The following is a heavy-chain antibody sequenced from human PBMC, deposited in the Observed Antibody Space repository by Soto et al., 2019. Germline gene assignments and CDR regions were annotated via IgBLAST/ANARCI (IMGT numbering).Heavy chain of an antibody. Sequence: GGSLRLSCAASGFTFKNYVMHWVRQAPGKGLEFVSVITNNGGTTFYANSVKGRFTISRDNSRNTLSLEMGNLRPEDMAIYYCARGGFCSGGPCTSYHRPWYFDLWGRGTLVTVSS. CDR2: ITNNGGTT. V-gene: IGHV3-64*01. CDR3: ARGGFCSGGPCTSYHRPWYFDL. J-gene: IGHJ2*01. CDR1: GFTFKNYV. D-gene: IGHD2-15*01.